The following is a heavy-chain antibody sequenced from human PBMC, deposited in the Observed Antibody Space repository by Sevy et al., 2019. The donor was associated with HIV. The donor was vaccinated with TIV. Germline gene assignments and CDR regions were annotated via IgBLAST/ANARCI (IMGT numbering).Heavy chain of an antibody. CDR1: GYTFTSYD. CDR3: AGGIVGVTAHNWFDP. Sequence: ASVKVSCKASGYTFTSYDINWVRQATGQGIEWMGWMNPNSGNTGYAQKFQGRVTMTRNTSISTAYMELSSLRSEDTAVYYWAGGIVGVTAHNWFDPLGQGTLVTVSS. J-gene: IGHJ5*02. V-gene: IGHV1-8*01. D-gene: IGHD2-21*02. CDR2: MNPNSGNT.